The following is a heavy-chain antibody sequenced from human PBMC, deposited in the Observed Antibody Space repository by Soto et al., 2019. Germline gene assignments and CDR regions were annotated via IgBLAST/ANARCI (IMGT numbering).Heavy chain of an antibody. Sequence: ASVKVSCKASGYTFTAYYLHWVRQAPGQGLEWMGWINPNSGGTNYVQKFQGRVTMTRDTSISTAYMELSRLRSDDTAVYYCARDDSSFFTHNQYYSYGMDVWGQGTTVTVSS. CDR3: ARDDSSFFTHNQYYSYGMDV. D-gene: IGHD3-22*01. V-gene: IGHV1-2*02. CDR1: GYTFTAYY. J-gene: IGHJ6*02. CDR2: INPNSGGT.